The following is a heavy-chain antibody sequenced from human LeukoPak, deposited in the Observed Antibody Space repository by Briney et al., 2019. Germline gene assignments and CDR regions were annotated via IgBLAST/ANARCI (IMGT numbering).Heavy chain of an antibody. CDR1: GFTFSSYA. CDR2: ISYDGSNK. D-gene: IGHD4-23*01. J-gene: IGHJ4*02. CDR3: ARDGRASRGYRLRWSLDY. V-gene: IGHV3-30*04. Sequence: PGGSLRLSCAASGFTFSSYAMHWVRQAPGKGLEWVAVISYDGSNKYYADSVKGRFTISRDNSKNTLYLQMNSLRAEDTAVYYCARDGRASRGYRLRWSLDYWGQGTLVTVSS.